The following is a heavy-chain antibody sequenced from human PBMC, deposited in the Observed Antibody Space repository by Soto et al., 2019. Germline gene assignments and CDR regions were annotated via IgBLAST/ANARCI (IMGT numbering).Heavy chain of an antibody. V-gene: IGHV3-23*01. CDR3: AKDISSAATAEDCQH. CDR1: GFTFRSYV. CDR2: ISSSGGST. D-gene: IGHD6-25*01. J-gene: IGHJ1*01. Sequence: EVQLLESGGGLVQPGGSLRLSCAASGFTFRSYVMSWVRQAPGKGLEWVSSISSSGGSTYNAYSVKGRFTISRDNSKNTLYLQMNSLRAEDTAVYYFAKDISSAATAEDCQHLCQGTLVTGSS.